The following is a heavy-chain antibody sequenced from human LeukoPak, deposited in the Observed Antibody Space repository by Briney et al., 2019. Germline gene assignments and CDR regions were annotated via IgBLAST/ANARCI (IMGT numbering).Heavy chain of an antibody. CDR1: GFTFSSYE. V-gene: IGHV3-48*03. Sequence: PGRSLRLSCAASGFTFSSYEMNWVRQAPGKGLEWVSYISSGSGSIFYADSVKGRFTISRDNAKNSLYLQMNSLRVEDTAVYYCARGGIAARFAYWGQGTLVTVSS. J-gene: IGHJ4*02. D-gene: IGHD6-6*01. CDR3: ARGGIAARFAY. CDR2: ISSGSGSI.